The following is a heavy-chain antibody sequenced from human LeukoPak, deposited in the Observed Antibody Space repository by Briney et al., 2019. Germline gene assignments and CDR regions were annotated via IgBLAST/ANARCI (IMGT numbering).Heavy chain of an antibody. Sequence: PGGSLRLSCAASGFTVSSNYMSWVRQAPGKGLEWVSVIYSGGSTYYADSVKGRFTISRDNSKNTLYLQMNSLRAEDTAVYYCARLLYCSSTSCYTDYYYGMDVWGQGTTVTVSS. CDR2: IYSGGST. J-gene: IGHJ6*02. D-gene: IGHD2-2*02. CDR1: GFTVSSNY. CDR3: ARLLYCSSTSCYTDYYYGMDV. V-gene: IGHV3-53*05.